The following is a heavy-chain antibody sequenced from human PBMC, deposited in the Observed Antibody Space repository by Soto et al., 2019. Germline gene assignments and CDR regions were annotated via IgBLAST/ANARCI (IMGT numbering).Heavy chain of an antibody. D-gene: IGHD3-3*01. CDR2: INPNSGGT. Sequence: ASVKVSCKASGYTFTGYYMHWVRQAPGQGLEWMGWINPNSGGTNYAQKFQGWVTMTRDTSISTAYMELSRLRSDDTAVYYCARGGGVSYDFWSGDVSKIIDYWGQGTLVTVSS. J-gene: IGHJ4*02. CDR1: GYTFTGYY. V-gene: IGHV1-2*04. CDR3: ARGGGVSYDFWSGDVSKIIDY.